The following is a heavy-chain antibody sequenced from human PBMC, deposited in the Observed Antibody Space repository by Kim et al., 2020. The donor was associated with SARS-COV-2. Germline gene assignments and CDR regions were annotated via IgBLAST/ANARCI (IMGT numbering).Heavy chain of an antibody. V-gene: IGHV5-10-1*01. CDR1: GYSFTSYW. D-gene: IGHD3-3*01. Sequence: GESLKISCKGSGYSFTSYWISWVRQMPGKGLEWMGRIDPSDSYTNYSPSFQGHVTISADKSISTAYLQWSSLKASDTAMYYCARYGVTIFELYGMDVWGQGTTVTVSS. CDR2: IDPSDSYT. J-gene: IGHJ6*02. CDR3: ARYGVTIFELYGMDV.